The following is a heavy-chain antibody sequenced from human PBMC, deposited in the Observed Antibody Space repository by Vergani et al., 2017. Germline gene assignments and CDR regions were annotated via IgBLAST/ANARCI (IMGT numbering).Heavy chain of an antibody. D-gene: IGHD5-24*01. Sequence: EVQLVQSGAEVKKPGESLKISCRGVGYRFSSSWIGWVRQRPGKGLEWMGIIFPDDSDTRYSPSFQGQVTVSADKSISTVYLQWNSLKASDTAIYYCASRRTLQREFDIWGQGTQVTVSS. CDR1: GYRFSSSW. CDR3: ASRRTLQREFDI. CDR2: IFPDDSDT. V-gene: IGHV5-51*01. J-gene: IGHJ4*02.